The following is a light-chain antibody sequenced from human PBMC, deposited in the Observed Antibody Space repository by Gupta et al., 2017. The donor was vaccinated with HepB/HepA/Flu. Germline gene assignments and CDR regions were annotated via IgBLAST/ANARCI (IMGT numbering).Light chain of an antibody. CDR2: LGS. V-gene: IGKV2-28*01. Sequence: DIVMTQSPLSLPVTPGEPASISCRSSQSLLHSNGYNYLNWFLQKPGQSPQLLLYLGSNRASGVPDRFSGSGSGTDFTLKIRTVEAEDVGVYYCKQALQTPRTFGQGTKVEIK. CDR1: QSLLHSNGYNY. CDR3: KQALQTPRT. J-gene: IGKJ1*01.